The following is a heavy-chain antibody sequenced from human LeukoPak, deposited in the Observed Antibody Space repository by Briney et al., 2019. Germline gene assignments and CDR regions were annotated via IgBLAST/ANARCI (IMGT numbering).Heavy chain of an antibody. V-gene: IGHV3-30*18. D-gene: IGHD6-19*01. CDR3: AKVRNGGWFPFDY. Sequence: GRSLRLSCAHSGFTFSSSGMHWLRQAPGKGLEWVAVISYDGSNKYYADSVKGRFTISRDNSKNTLYLQMNSLRAEDTAIYYCAKVRNGGWFPFDYWGRGTLVTASS. J-gene: IGHJ4*02. CDR1: GFTFSSSG. CDR2: ISYDGSNK.